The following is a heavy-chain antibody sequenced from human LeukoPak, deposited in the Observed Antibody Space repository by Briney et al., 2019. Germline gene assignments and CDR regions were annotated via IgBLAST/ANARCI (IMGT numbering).Heavy chain of an antibody. Sequence: SETLSLTCTVSGGSISSYYWSWIWQPPGKGLEWIGYIYYSGSTNYDPSLESRVTMSVDTSKNQFSLKLSSVTAADTAMYYCARAPTGWLGRFDLWGRGTLVTVSS. J-gene: IGHJ2*01. CDR3: ARAPTGWLGRFDL. D-gene: IGHD6-19*01. CDR2: IYYSGST. CDR1: GGSISSYY. V-gene: IGHV4-59*01.